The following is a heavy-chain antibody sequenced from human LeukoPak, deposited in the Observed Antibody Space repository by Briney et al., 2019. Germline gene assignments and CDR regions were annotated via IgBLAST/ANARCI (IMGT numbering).Heavy chain of an antibody. CDR1: GFTVSSNY. V-gene: IGHV3-66*01. Sequence: GGSLRLSCAASGFTVSSNYMSWVRQAPGKGLEWVSVIYSGGSTCYADSVKGRFTISRDNSKNTLYLQMNSLRAEDTAVYYCARGPVSSSGFFDYWGQGTLVTVSS. J-gene: IGHJ4*02. D-gene: IGHD3-22*01. CDR2: IYSGGST. CDR3: ARGPVSSSGFFDY.